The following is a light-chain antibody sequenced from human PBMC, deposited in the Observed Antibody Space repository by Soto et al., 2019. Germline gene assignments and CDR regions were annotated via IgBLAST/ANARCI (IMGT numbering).Light chain of an antibody. CDR3: QQRSNWPPT. Sequence: EIVLTQSPATLSLSPGERATLSCRASQSVSSYLAWYQQNPGQAPRLLIYDASNRATGIPARFSGSGSGTDFTLTISSLEPEDLAVYYCQQRSNWPPTSGQGTKVEIK. CDR1: QSVSSY. J-gene: IGKJ1*01. V-gene: IGKV3-11*01. CDR2: DAS.